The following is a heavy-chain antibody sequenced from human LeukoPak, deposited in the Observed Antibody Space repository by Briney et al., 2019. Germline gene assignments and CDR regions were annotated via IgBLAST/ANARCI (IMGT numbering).Heavy chain of an antibody. J-gene: IGHJ4*02. CDR2: IYTGGST. V-gene: IGHV3-66*01. Sequence: PGGSLRLSCAASGFTVSSNYMSWVRQAPGKGLEWVSVIYTGGSTHYADSVKGRFTISRDNAKNTLCLQMNSLRSEDTAVYYCASPASSWYGNSLDYWGQGTLVTVSS. CDR1: GFTVSSNY. D-gene: IGHD6-13*01. CDR3: ASPASSWYGNSLDY.